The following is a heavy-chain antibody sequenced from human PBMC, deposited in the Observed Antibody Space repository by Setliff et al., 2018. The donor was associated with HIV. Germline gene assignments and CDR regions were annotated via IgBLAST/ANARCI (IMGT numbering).Heavy chain of an antibody. CDR3: AREKGRYFDWSHTRDALDI. J-gene: IGHJ3*02. CDR1: GGSISSGGYC. CDR2: IHYSGNT. Sequence: SETLSLTCTVSGGSISSGGYCWSWTRHHPGKGLEWIGYIHYSGNTYYNPSLKSRLTISVDTSKNQFSLNLSSVTAADTAVYYCAREKGRYFDWSHTRDALDIWGQGTMVTVSS. D-gene: IGHD3-9*01. V-gene: IGHV4-31*02.